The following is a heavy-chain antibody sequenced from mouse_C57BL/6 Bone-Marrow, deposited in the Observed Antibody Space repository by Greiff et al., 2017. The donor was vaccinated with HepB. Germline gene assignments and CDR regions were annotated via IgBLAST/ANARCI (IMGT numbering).Heavy chain of an antibody. CDR1: GFTFSDYG. V-gene: IGHV5-17*01. Sequence: DVMLVESGGGLVKPGGSLKLSCAASGFTFSDYGMHWVRQAPEKGLEWVAYISSGSSTIYYADTVKGRFTISRDNAKNTLFLQMTSLRSEDTAMYYCANYYGSSYDYAMDYWGQGTSVTVSS. D-gene: IGHD1-1*01. CDR3: ANYYGSSYDYAMDY. CDR2: ISSGSSTI. J-gene: IGHJ4*01.